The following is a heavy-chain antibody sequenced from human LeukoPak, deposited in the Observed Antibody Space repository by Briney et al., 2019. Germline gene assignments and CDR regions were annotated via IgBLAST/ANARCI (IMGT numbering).Heavy chain of an antibody. J-gene: IGHJ4*02. CDR3: ARDWAPVSMKAVPFDC. CDR1: GFTFSDYY. D-gene: IGHD2/OR15-2a*01. CDR2: ISRSGSTI. V-gene: IGHV3-11*01. Sequence: GGSLRLSCAASGFTFSDYYMSWIRQAPGKGLEWVSYISRSGSTIHYADSVKGRFTISRDNAKNSLYLQMNSLRAEDTAVYYCARDWAPVSMKAVPFDCWGQGTLVTVSS.